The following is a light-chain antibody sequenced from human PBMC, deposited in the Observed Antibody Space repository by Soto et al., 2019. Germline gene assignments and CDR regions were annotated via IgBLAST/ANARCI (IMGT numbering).Light chain of an antibody. J-gene: IGLJ2*01. CDR3: TSYAGDKSHVL. V-gene: IGLV1-40*01. Sequence: QSVLAQPPSVSGAPGQRVTISCTGSSSNIGAGYDVHWYQQVPGAAPKLLIFGNSQRPSGVPDRFSGSKSGTSASLTVSGLQAEDEGEYYCTSYAGDKSHVLFGGGTKLTVL. CDR1: SSNIGAGYD. CDR2: GNS.